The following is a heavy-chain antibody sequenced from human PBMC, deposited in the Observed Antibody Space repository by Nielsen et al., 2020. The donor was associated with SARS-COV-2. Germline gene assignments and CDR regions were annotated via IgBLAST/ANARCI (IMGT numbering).Heavy chain of an antibody. V-gene: IGHV4-39*01. CDR3: ARRPNYSRSEYFDL. D-gene: IGHD2-15*01. Sequence: RQAPGKGLEWIGSIYYSGSTYYNPSLKSRVTISVDTSKNQFSLKLSSVTAADTAVYYCARRPNYSRSEYFDLWGRGTLVTVSS. CDR2: IYYSGST. J-gene: IGHJ2*01.